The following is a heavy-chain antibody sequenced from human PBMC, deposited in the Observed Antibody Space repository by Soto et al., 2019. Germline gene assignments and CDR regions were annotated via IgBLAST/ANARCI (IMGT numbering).Heavy chain of an antibody. CDR1: GYIIKNYW. CDR3: FRGGVTSRTFDY. J-gene: IGHJ4*02. V-gene: IGHV5-51*01. Sequence: PGESLKISCKASGYIIKNYWIGWVRQMPGQGLEWMGIIFPDDSDTRYSLSFKGHVTISVDKSISTAYVQWSSLKASDSAIYYCFRGGVTSRTFDYWGQGTLVTVS. D-gene: IGHD3-16*01. CDR2: IFPDDSDT.